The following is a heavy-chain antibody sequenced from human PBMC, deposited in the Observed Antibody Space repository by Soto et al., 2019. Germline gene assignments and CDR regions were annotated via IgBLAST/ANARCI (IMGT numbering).Heavy chain of an antibody. CDR1: GFTFSRHA. D-gene: IGHD6-13*01. V-gene: IGHV3-23*01. CDR3: AKVSSSWYAGFFDL. CDR2: LSGSGGSI. J-gene: IGHJ4*02. Sequence: PGGSLRLSCTASGFTFSRHAMTWVRQAPGKGLEWVSGLSGSGGSIYYADSVKGRFTISRDNSMNTLYLQMNTLRAEDTALYYCAKVSSSWYAGFFDLWGRG.